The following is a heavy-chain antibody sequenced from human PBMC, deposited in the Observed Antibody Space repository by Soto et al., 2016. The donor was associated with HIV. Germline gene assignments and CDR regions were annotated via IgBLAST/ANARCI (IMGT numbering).Heavy chain of an antibody. J-gene: IGHJ4*02. Sequence: EVQLLESGGGFVQPGGSLTLSCTASGFTFSNFAMSWVRQAPGKGLGWVSTMAGNSNTYSVDSVKGRFILSRDNSKNTLYLQMNSLRVEDTAVYFCAKPSRSSSFYDGSGRGKYYFDYWGPGTLVTVSS. CDR2: MAGNSNT. D-gene: IGHD3-22*01. CDR3: AKPSRSSSFYDGSGRGKYYFDY. CDR1: GFTFSNFA. V-gene: IGHV3-23*01.